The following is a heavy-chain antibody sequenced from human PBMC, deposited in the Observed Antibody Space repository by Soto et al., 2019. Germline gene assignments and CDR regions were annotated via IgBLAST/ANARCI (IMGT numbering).Heavy chain of an antibody. CDR1: GFTFSGFW. V-gene: IGHV3-74*01. CDR2: INGDGSVT. D-gene: IGHD6-19*01. CDR3: VRVKETSGWGAFDY. J-gene: IGHJ4*02. Sequence: EVQLVESGGGLVQPGGSLRLSCTASGFTFSGFWMHWVRQAPGKGLVWVSRINGDGSVTNYADSVKGRFTISRDNAKNTLDLQMNSLRVEDAAVYYWVRVKETSGWGAFDYWGQGTLGTVSS.